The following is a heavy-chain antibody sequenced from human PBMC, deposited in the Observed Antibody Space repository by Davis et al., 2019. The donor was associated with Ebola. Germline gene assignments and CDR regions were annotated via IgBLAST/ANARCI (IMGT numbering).Heavy chain of an antibody. J-gene: IGHJ4*02. CDR2: ISGSGGST. CDR3: AKEENYYDSSGYSNYFDY. CDR1: GFTFSSYA. D-gene: IGHD3-22*01. V-gene: IGHV3-23*01. Sequence: GGSLRLSCAASGFTFSSYAMSWVRQAPGKGLEWVSAISGSGGSTYYADSVKGRFTISRDNSKNTLYLQMNSLRAEDTAVYYCAKEENYYDSSGYSNYFDYWGQGTLVIVSS.